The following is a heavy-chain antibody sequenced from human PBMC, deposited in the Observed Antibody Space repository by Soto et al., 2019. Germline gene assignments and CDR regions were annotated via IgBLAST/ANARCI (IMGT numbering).Heavy chain of an antibody. CDR1: RFTFSNAW. J-gene: IGHJ3*02. CDR3: TTEGSLWFGELLYNEAVGI. V-gene: IGHV3-15*01. Sequence: EVQLVESGGGLVKPGGSLRLSCAASRFTFSNAWMSWVRQAPGKGLEWVGRIKSKTDGGTTDYAAPVKGRFTISRDDSKNTLYLQMNSLKTEDTAVYYCTTEGSLWFGELLYNEAVGIWGQGTMVTVSS. D-gene: IGHD3-10*01. CDR2: IKSKTDGGTT.